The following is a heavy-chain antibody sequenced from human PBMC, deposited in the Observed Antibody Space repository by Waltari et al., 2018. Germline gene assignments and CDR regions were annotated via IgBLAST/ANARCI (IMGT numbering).Heavy chain of an antibody. CDR2: SSPIFGTA. CDR3: ARGFEDYYYGMDV. Sequence: QVQLVQSGAEVKKPGSSVKVSCMASGGHVSSYALSWVRQAPGQGLEWMGGSSPIFGTANYAKKFQGRVTITADESTSTAYMELSSLRSEETAVYYCARGFEDYYYGMDVWGQGTTVTVSS. CDR1: GGHVSSYA. J-gene: IGHJ6*02. V-gene: IGHV1-69*13.